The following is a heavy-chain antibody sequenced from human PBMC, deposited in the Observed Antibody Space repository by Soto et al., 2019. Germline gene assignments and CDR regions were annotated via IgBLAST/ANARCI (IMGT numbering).Heavy chain of an antibody. Sequence: DVQLVESGGGLVQPGGSLRLTCAASGFTLSGYWMSWVRQARGKGLEWVANVKQDGSDKYYVDSVKGRFTISRDNAKNSLYLQMNSLRAEDTAVYYCARGGGNFDQWGQGTLVTVSS. J-gene: IGHJ4*02. D-gene: IGHD3-16*01. CDR3: ARGGGNFDQ. CDR2: VKQDGSDK. CDR1: GFTLSGYW. V-gene: IGHV3-7*04.